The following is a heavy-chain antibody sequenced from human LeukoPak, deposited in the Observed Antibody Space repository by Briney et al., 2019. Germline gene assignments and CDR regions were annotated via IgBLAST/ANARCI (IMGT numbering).Heavy chain of an antibody. CDR1: DGSIINNNHY. V-gene: IGHV4-39*07. CDR3: ASSTSREAFDI. D-gene: IGHD2-2*01. CDR2: IYHSGST. Sequence: PSETLSLTCTVSDGSIINNNHYWGWTRQPPGKGLEWIGEIYHSGSTNYNPSLKSRVTISVDKSKNQFSLKLSSVTAADTAVYYCASSTSREAFDIWGQGTMVTVSS. J-gene: IGHJ3*02.